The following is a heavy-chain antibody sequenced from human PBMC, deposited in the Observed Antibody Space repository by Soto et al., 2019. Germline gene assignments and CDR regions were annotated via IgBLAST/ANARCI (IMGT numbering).Heavy chain of an antibody. CDR2: INNDGSRT. D-gene: IGHD1-26*01. Sequence: PGGSLRLYCAASGFTFSNYWMHWVRQVPGEGLVWVSSINNDGSRTWYADSVRGRIAMSRDNARNLVYLQMNSLRAEDTAVYYCGTTFEYWGQGALVTVSS. CDR3: GTTFEY. J-gene: IGHJ4*02. CDR1: GFTFSNYW. V-gene: IGHV3-74*01.